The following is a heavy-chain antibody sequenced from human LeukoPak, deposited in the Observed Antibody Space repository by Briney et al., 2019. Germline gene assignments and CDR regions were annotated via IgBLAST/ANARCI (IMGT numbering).Heavy chain of an antibody. J-gene: IGHJ4*02. V-gene: IGHV4-39*07. D-gene: IGHD1-26*01. Sequence: SETLSLTCTVSGGSISSSSYYWGWIRQPPGKGLEWIGSIYYSGSTYYNPSLKSRVTISVDTSKNQFSLKLNSVTAADTAVHYCARSASVGGTTPLGYWGQGTLVTVSS. CDR3: ARSASVGGTTPLGY. CDR1: GGSISSSSYY. CDR2: IYYSGST.